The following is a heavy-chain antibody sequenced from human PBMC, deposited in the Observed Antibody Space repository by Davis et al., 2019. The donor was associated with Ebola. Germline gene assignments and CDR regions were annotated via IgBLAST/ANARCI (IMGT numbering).Heavy chain of an antibody. J-gene: IGHJ3*02. V-gene: IGHV1-69*06. CDR3: ASCGGDCYSGEAFDI. CDR1: AGFFSSYA. D-gene: IGHD2-21*01. Sequence: SAMVFCYASAGFFSSYAISWVRQAPGQGLEWMGGIITIFGTANYSQKFQGRVMINADKSTSTAYMELSSLRSEDTAVFYCASCGGDCYSGEAFDIWGQGTMVTVSS. CDR2: IITIFGTA.